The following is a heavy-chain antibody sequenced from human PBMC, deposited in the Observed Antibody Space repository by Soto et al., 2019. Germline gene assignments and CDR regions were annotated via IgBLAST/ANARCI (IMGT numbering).Heavy chain of an antibody. CDR1: GYTFSTSG. D-gene: IGHD2-15*01. Sequence: QVQLVQSGAEVRKPGASVKVSCKASGYTFSTSGMSWLRQAPGQGLELMGWISTYNGDTNDATKVQDRVTMTSDTSTRTVYRELRSLRSDDTAVYYCARAGAAPYYYDGMDVWGPGTRVTVSS. CDR3: ARAGAAPYYYDGMDV. CDR2: ISTYNGDT. V-gene: IGHV1-18*01. J-gene: IGHJ6*02.